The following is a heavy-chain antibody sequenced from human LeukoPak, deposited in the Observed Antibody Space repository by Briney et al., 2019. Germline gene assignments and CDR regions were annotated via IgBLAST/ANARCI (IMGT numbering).Heavy chain of an antibody. D-gene: IGHD3-22*01. CDR2: IYSGGST. V-gene: IGHV3-53*01. CDR1: GFTVSSNY. Sequence: GGSLRLSCAASGFTVSSNYMSWVRQAPGKGLEWVSVIYSGGSTYYADSVKGRFTISRDNSKNTLYLQMNSLRAEDTAVYYCARLYDSSGYLFDYWGQGTLVIVSS. J-gene: IGHJ4*02. CDR3: ARLYDSSGYLFDY.